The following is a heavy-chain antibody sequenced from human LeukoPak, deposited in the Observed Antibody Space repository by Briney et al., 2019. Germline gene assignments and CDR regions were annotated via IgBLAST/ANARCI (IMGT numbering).Heavy chain of an antibody. Sequence: SGGSLRLSCAASGFTFSSYGMHWVRQAPGKGLEWVAVISYDGSNKYYADSVKGRFTISRDNSKNTLYLQMNSLRAEDTAVYYCATTSDAFDIWGQGTMVTVSS. D-gene: IGHD2-2*01. J-gene: IGHJ3*02. V-gene: IGHV3-30*03. CDR3: ATTSDAFDI. CDR1: GFTFSSYG. CDR2: ISYDGSNK.